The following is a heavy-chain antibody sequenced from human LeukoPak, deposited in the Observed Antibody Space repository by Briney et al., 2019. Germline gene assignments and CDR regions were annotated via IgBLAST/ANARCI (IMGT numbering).Heavy chain of an antibody. Sequence: ASVKVSCKASENTLSRYYMNWVRQAPGQGLEWMGITNPTGGGASYAQKFQGRVTMTIDTSTSTFYLELSSLTSQDTAVYYCARDGHGTSTWGWFDPWGQGTLVTVSS. CDR3: ARDGHGTSTWGWFDP. D-gene: IGHD7-27*01. V-gene: IGHV1-46*01. CDR1: ENTLSRYY. CDR2: TNPTGGGA. J-gene: IGHJ5*01.